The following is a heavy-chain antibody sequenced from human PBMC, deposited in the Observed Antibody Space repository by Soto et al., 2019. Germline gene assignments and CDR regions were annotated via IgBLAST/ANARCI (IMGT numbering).Heavy chain of an antibody. D-gene: IGHD3-22*01. CDR2: INSDGSST. CDR1: GFTFNTHW. J-gene: IGHJ4*02. CDR3: ARFQGSSSGYYSIDY. V-gene: IGHV3-74*01. Sequence: LRLSCTASGFTFNTHWMHWVRQAPGKGLVWVSRINSDGSSTSYADSVKGRFTISRDNAKNTLYLQMNSLRAEDTAVYYCARFQGSSSGYYSIDYWGQGTLVTVSS.